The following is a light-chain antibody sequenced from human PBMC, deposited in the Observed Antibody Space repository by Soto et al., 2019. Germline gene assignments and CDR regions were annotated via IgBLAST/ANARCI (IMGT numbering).Light chain of an antibody. CDR1: QSVRGNY. CDR3: QQYVNSPFT. CDR2: EAS. J-gene: IGKJ2*01. Sequence: FVLTQSPGTLSLSPGERATVSCRASQSVRGNYIACYQQKPGQAPRVLIFEASKRATGTPDRFSGSGSWTDFTLTISRLEPEDFAVFYCQQYVNSPFTFGQGTKLEI. V-gene: IGKV3-20*01.